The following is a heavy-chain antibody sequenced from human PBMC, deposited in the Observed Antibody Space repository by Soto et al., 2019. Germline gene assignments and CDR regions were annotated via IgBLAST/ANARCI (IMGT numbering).Heavy chain of an antibody. J-gene: IGHJ3*02. CDR1: GFSLSTSGVG. CDR3: AHSLEEKYYDYVWGSYRWAAFDI. CDR2: IYWDDDK. Sequence: SGPTLVKPTQTLTLTCTFSGFSLSTSGVGVGWIRQPPGKALEWLALIYWDDDKRYSPSLKSRLTITKDTSKNQVVLTMTNMDPVDTATYYCAHSLEEKYYDYVWGSYRWAAFDICGQGTIVTVSS. D-gene: IGHD3-16*02. V-gene: IGHV2-5*02.